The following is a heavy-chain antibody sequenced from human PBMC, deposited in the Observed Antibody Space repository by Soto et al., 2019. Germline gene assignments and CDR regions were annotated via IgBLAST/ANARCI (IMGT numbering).Heavy chain of an antibody. CDR1: GFTLSDHY. Sequence: LRLSCAGSGFTLSDHYIDWVRQAPGKGLEWVSGVSGSGDRTYYADSVKGRFTISRDNSRNTVYLQMNSLRAEDTAIYYCAKEVDTALSWGQGTLVTVSS. CDR3: AKEVDTALS. J-gene: IGHJ4*02. V-gene: IGHV3-23*01. D-gene: IGHD5-18*01. CDR2: VSGSGDRT.